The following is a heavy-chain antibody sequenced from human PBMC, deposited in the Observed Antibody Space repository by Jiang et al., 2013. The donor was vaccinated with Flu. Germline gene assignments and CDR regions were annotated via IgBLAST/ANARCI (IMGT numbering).Heavy chain of an antibody. CDR1: GGSISSGDYY. CDR3: ARDRIYGFSRGFDY. CDR2: IYYSGST. D-gene: IGHD4-17*01. J-gene: IGHJ4*02. Sequence: CTVSGGSISSGDYYWNWIRQPPTGRGLEWIGYIYYSGSTYYNPSLKSRVSISVDTSKNQFSLKLDSLTAADTAVYYCARDRIYGFSRGFDYWGQGILVTVSS. V-gene: IGHV4-30-4*01.